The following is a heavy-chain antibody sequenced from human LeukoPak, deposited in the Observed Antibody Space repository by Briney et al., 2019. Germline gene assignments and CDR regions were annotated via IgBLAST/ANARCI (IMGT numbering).Heavy chain of an antibody. Sequence: GGSLRLSCAASGFTFSSYAMSWVRQAPGKGLEWVSGISGSGGSTYYADSVKGRFTISRDDSKNTLYLQMNSLRAEDTAVYYCAKDSSGWSLDYFDYWGQGTLVTVSS. CDR2: ISGSGGST. CDR1: GFTFSSYA. V-gene: IGHV3-23*01. CDR3: AKDSSGWSLDYFDY. J-gene: IGHJ4*02. D-gene: IGHD6-19*01.